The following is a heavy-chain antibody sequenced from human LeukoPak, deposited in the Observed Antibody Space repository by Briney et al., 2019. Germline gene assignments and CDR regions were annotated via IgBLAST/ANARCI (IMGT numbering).Heavy chain of an antibody. CDR3: ARGYYDSSGYSIPFDY. Sequence: SETLSLTCTVSGGSISSYYWSWIRQPPGKGLEWIGYIYYSGSTNYNPSLKSRVTMSVDTSKNQFSLKLSSVTAADTAVYYCARGYYDSSGYSIPFDYWGQGTLVTVSS. J-gene: IGHJ4*02. CDR2: IYYSGST. V-gene: IGHV4-59*01. D-gene: IGHD3-22*01. CDR1: GGSISSYY.